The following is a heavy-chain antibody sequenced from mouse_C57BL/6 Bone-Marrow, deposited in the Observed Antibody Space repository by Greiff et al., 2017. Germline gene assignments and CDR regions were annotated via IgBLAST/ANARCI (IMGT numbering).Heavy chain of an antibody. D-gene: IGHD1-1*01. V-gene: IGHV5-4*01. CDR1: GFTFSSYA. Sequence: EVKLMESGGGLVKPGGSLKLSCAASGFTFSSYAMSWVRQTPEKRLEWVATISDGGSYNYYPDTVQGRFTISRDNAKHNLYLQMSHLKSEDTAMYYGARDRGFTTVVAPFDYWGQGTTLTVSS. CDR2: ISDGGSYN. J-gene: IGHJ2*01. CDR3: ARDRGFTTVVAPFDY.